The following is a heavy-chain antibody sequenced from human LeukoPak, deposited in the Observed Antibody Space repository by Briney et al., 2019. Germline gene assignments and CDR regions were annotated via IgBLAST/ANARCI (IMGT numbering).Heavy chain of an antibody. CDR1: GGSISSYY. Sequence: PSDTLSLTCTVSGGSISSYYWRWMRQPPGKGLEGMGYIYYSGSTNYNPSLKRRVTIAVETSKNQFSLKLSSVTAADTAVYYCARDKGLPHFDIWGQGTMVTVSS. CDR2: IYYSGST. J-gene: IGHJ3*02. V-gene: IGHV4-59*01. CDR3: ARDKGLPHFDI.